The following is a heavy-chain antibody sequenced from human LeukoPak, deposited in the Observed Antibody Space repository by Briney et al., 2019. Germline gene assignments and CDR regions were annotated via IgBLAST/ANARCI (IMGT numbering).Heavy chain of an antibody. V-gene: IGHV4-34*01. J-gene: IGHJ3*02. Sequence: SETLSLTCAVYGGSFSGYYWSWIRQPPGKGLEWIGEINHSGSTNYNPSLKSRVTLSVDTSKNQFSLKLSSVTAADTAVYYCAREASPRAFDIWGQGTMVTVSS. CDR1: GGSFSGYY. CDR3: AREASPRAFDI. CDR2: INHSGST.